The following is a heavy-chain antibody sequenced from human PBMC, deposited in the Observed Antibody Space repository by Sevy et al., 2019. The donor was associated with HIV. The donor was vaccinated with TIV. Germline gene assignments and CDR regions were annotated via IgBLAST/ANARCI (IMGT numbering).Heavy chain of an antibody. CDR2: ISGSGGST. J-gene: IGHJ4*02. Sequence: GSLRLSCAASGFTFSSYAMSWVRQAPGKGLEWVSAISGSGGSTYYADSGKGRFTISRDNSKKKVYLQMNSLRAEDTAVYYCAKEKVSYYYDSSGYYDYWGQGTLVTVSS. CDR1: GFTFSSYA. D-gene: IGHD3-22*01. CDR3: AKEKVSYYYDSSGYYDY. V-gene: IGHV3-23*01.